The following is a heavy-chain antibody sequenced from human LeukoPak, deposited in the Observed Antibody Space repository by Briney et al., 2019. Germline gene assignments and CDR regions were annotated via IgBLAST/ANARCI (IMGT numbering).Heavy chain of an antibody. CDR2: ISSSSSYI. Sequence: PGGSLRLSCAAPGFTFSTYSMNWVRQAPGEGLEWVSSISSSSSYIYYADSLKGRFTISRDNAKNSLYLQMNSLRAEDTAVYYCARIQLNSYYYYMDVWGKGTTVTVSS. V-gene: IGHV3-21*01. J-gene: IGHJ6*03. CDR1: GFTFSTYS. CDR3: ARIQLNSYYYYMDV. D-gene: IGHD2-2*01.